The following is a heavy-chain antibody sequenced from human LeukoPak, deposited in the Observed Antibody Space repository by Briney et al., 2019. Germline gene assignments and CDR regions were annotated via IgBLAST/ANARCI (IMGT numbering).Heavy chain of an antibody. J-gene: IGHJ6*02. CDR2: IKQDGSEK. D-gene: IGHD2-2*01. CDR3: ARDSSYCSSTSCYEDYGMDV. V-gene: IGHV3-7*01. Sequence: GGSLRLSCAASGFTFSSYWMSWVRQAPGKGLEWVANIKQDGSEKYYVDSVKGRFTISRDNAKNSLYLQMNSLRAEDTAVYYYARDSSYCSSTSCYEDYGMDVWGQGTTVTVSS. CDR1: GFTFSSYW.